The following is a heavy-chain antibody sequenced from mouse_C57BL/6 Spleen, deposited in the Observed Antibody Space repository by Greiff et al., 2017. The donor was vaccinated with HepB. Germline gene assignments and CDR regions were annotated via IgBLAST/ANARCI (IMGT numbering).Heavy chain of an antibody. D-gene: IGHD1-1*01. CDR1: GYSFTGYY. CDR2: INPSTGGT. CDR3: ARRGYGSSWFFDY. V-gene: IGHV1-42*01. Sequence: VHVKQSGPELVKPGASVKISCKASGYSFTGYYMNWVKQSPEKSLEWIGEINPSTGGTTYNQKFKAKATLTVDKSSSTAYMQLKSLTSEDSAVYYCARRGYGSSWFFDYWGQGTTLTVSS. J-gene: IGHJ2*01.